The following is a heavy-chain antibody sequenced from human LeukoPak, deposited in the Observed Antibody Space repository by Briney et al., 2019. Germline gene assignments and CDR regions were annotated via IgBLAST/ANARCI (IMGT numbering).Heavy chain of an antibody. CDR3: ARIHESSSRGWFDP. J-gene: IGHJ5*02. Sequence: PSETLSLTCIVSGCTISSGGYYWSWMRQHPGTGLEWIGYIYHSGSAYRNPSLKSRITISVDTSKNQFSLKLTSVTAADTAMYYCARIHESSSRGWFDPWGQGSLVTVSS. CDR1: GCTISSGGYY. D-gene: IGHD3-22*01. V-gene: IGHV4-31*03. CDR2: IYHSGSA.